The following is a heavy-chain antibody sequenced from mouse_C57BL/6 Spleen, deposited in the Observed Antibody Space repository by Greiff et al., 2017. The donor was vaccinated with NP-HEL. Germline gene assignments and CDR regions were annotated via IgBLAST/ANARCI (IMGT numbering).Heavy chain of an antibody. CDR1: GYSLTSYG. J-gene: IGHJ4*01. V-gene: IGHV2-5*01. CDR2: IWRGGST. Sequence: VQLQQSGPGLVQPSQSLSITCTVSGYSLTSYGVHWVRQSPGKGLEWLGVIWRGGSTDYNAAFMSRLSITKDNSKSQVFFKMNSLQADDTAIYYCAKKAGGYDAMDYWGQGTSVTVSS. D-gene: IGHD2-2*01. CDR3: AKKAGGYDAMDY.